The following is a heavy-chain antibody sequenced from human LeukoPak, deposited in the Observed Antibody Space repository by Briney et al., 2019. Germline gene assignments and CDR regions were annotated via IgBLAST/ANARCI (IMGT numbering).Heavy chain of an antibody. CDR1: GYTSTGYY. D-gene: IGHD6-13*01. J-gene: IGHJ3*02. CDR2: INPNSGGT. Sequence: ASVKVSCKASGYTSTGYYMHWVRQAPGQGLEWMGWINPNSGGTNYAQKFQGRVTMTRDTSISTAYMELSRLRSDDTAVYYCARGSSPSSDAFDIWGQGTMVTVSS. V-gene: IGHV1-2*02. CDR3: ARGSSPSSDAFDI.